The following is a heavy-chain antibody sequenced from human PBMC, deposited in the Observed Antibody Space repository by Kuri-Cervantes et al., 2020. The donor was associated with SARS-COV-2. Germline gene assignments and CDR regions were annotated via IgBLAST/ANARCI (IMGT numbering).Heavy chain of an antibody. CDR1: GGSISSSSYY. Sequence: GSLRLSCTVSGGSISSSSYYWGWIRQPPGKGLEWIGSIYYNGSTYYNPSLKSRVTISVDTSKNQFSLKLSSVTAADTAVYYCASQVDTAMAFDYWGQGTLVTVSS. J-gene: IGHJ4*02. D-gene: IGHD5-18*01. CDR3: ASQVDTAMAFDY. CDR2: IYYNGST. V-gene: IGHV4-39*01.